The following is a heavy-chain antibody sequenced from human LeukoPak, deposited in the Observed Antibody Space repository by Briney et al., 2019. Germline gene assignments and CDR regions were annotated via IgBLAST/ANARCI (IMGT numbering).Heavy chain of an antibody. V-gene: IGHV3-7*04. CDR3: AREYYYGMDV. CDR1: GFTFSSYS. J-gene: IGHJ6*02. CDR2: IKQDGSEK. Sequence: GGSLRLSCAASGFTFSSYSMNWVRQAPGKGLEWVANIKQDGSEKYYVDSVKGRFTISRDNAKNSLYLQMNSLRAEDTAVYYCAREYYYGMDVWGQGATVTVSS.